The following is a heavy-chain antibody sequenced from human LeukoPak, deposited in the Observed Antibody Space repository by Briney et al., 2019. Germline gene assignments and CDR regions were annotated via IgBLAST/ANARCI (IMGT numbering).Heavy chain of an antibody. CDR1: GFTVSSNY. V-gene: IGHV3-66*01. D-gene: IGHD3-10*01. CDR2: IYSGGST. J-gene: IGHJ6*02. Sequence: GGSLRLSCAASGFTVSSNYISWVRQAPGKGLEWGSVIYSGGSTYYADSVKGRFTISRDNSKNTLYLQMNSLRAEDTAAYYCARDLYYGSGSYSDYGMDVWGQGTTVTASS. CDR3: ARDLYYGSGSYSDYGMDV.